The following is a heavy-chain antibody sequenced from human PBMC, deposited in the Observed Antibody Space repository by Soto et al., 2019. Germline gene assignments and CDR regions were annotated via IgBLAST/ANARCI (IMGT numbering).Heavy chain of an antibody. CDR3: ARAPNIYGWYVVVYYFDY. V-gene: IGHV4-34*01. Sequence: SETLSLTCAVYGGSFSGYYWSWIRQPPGKGLEWIGEINHSGSTNYNPSLKSRVTISVDTSKNQFSLKLSSVTAADTAVYYCARAPNIYGWYVVVYYFDYWGQGTLVTVSS. J-gene: IGHJ4*02. CDR2: INHSGST. D-gene: IGHD6-19*01. CDR1: GGSFSGYY.